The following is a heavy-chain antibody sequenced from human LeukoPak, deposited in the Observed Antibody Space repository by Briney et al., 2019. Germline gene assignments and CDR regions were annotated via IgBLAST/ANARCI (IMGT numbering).Heavy chain of an antibody. J-gene: IGHJ4*02. CDR2: INHSGST. CDR3: ARGRPHMDY. CDR1: GFTFSSYS. V-gene: IGHV4-34*01. Sequence: LSCAASGFTFSSYSMNWVRQAPGKGLEWIGEINHSGSTNYNPSLKSRVTIPVDTSKNQFSLKLSSVTAADTAVYYCARGRPHMDYWGQGTLVTVSS. D-gene: IGHD2-21*01.